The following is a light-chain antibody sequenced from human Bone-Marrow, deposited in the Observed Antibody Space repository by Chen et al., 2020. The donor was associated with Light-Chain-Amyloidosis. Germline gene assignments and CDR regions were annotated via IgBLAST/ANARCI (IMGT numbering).Light chain of an antibody. CDR2: DDS. Sequence: SYVLTQPSSVSVAPGQTATIACGGNNIGSTSVHWYQQTPGQAPLLVVYDDSDRPSGIPERLYGSNSGNTATPTISRVEAGDEADYYGQVWDRSSDRPVFGGGTKLTVL. J-gene: IGLJ3*02. CDR3: QVWDRSSDRPV. V-gene: IGLV3-21*02. CDR1: NIGSTS.